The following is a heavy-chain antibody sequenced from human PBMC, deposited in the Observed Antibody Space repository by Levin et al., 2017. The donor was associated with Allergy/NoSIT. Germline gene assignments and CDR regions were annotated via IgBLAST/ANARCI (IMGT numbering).Heavy chain of an antibody. CDR3: AREGDYDSSGYYYVGYYGMDV. Sequence: SVKVSCKASGGTFSSYAISWVRQAPGQGLEWMGGIIPIFGTANYAQKFQGRVTITADESTSTAYMELSSLRSEDTAVYYCAREGDYDSSGYYYVGYYGMDVWGQGTTVTVSS. V-gene: IGHV1-69*13. CDR1: GGTFSSYA. CDR2: IIPIFGTA. D-gene: IGHD3-22*01. J-gene: IGHJ6*02.